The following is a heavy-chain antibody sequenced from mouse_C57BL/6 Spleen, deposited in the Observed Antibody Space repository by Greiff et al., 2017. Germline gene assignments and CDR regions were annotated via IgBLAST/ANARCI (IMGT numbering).Heavy chain of an antibody. Sequence: EVQLQESGPELVKPGASVKIPCKASGYTFTDYNMDWVKQSHGKSLEWIGDINPNNGGTIYNQKFKGKATLTVDKSSSTAYMELRRLTSEDTAVYYCARRGTRDWYFDVWGTGTTVTVSS. CDR2: INPNNGGT. J-gene: IGHJ1*03. CDR3: ARRGTRDWYFDV. CDR1: GYTFTDYN. V-gene: IGHV1-18*01. D-gene: IGHD3-3*01.